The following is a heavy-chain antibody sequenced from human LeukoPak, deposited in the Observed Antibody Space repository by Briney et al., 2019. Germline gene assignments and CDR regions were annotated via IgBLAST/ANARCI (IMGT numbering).Heavy chain of an antibody. J-gene: IGHJ4*02. V-gene: IGHV3-23*01. CDR3: AKQLGYCSDGSCYFPY. CDR1: GFIFSSYA. Sequence: GGSLRLSCAASGFIFSSYAMSRVRQAPGKGLEWVSAISNNGGYTYYADSVQGRFTISRDNSKGTLCLQMNSLRAEDTAVYYCAKQLGYCSDGSCYFPYWGQGTLVTVSS. D-gene: IGHD2-15*01. CDR2: ISNNGGYT.